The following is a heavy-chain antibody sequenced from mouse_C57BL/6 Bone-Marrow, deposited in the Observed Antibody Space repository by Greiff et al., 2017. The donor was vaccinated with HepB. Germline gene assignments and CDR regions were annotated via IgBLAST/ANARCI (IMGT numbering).Heavy chain of an antibody. Sequence: LVESGAELARPGASVKMSCKASGYTFTSYTMHWVKQRPGQGLEWIGYINPSSGYTKYNQKFKDKATLTADKSSSTAYMQLSSLTSEDSAVYYCARKLGRYYFDYWGQGTTLTVSS. CDR2: INPSSGYT. CDR3: ARKLGRYYFDY. V-gene: IGHV1-4*01. J-gene: IGHJ2*01. CDR1: GYTFTSYT. D-gene: IGHD4-1*01.